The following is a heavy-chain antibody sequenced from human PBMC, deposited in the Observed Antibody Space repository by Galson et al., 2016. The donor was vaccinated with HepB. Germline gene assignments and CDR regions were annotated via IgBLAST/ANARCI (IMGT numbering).Heavy chain of an antibody. CDR2: IFITSTTK. CDR1: GFTLSRHS. V-gene: IGHV3-48*02. CDR3: ARDDRWYYYDSSGYYYGAFDM. D-gene: IGHD3-22*01. Sequence: SLRLSCAGSGFTLSRHSMNWVRQAPGKGLEWISYIFITSTTKYYADSVKGRFTVSRDNAKNSLYLQMNSLRDEDTAVYYWARDDRWYYYDSSGYYYGAFDMWGQGTMVAVSS. J-gene: IGHJ3*02.